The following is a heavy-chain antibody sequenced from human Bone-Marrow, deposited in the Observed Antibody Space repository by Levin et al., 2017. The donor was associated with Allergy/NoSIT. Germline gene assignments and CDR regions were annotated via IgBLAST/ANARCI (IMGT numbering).Heavy chain of an antibody. D-gene: IGHD3-3*01. V-gene: IGHV4-31*02. CDR3: GRSYYDFWSGYPPPLGYTDV. CDR2: MYYSGST. J-gene: IGHJ6*03. CDR1: GGSISSGGYY. Sequence: SQTLSLTCTVSGGSISSGGYYWTWIRQRPGKGLEWIGYMYYSGSTYYTPSLKSRVTMSVDTSKNQFSLKLSSVTAADTAVYYCGRSYYDFWSGYPPPLGYTDVWGKGTTVTVSS.